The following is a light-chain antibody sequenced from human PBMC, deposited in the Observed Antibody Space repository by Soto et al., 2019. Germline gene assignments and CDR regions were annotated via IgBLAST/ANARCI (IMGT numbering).Light chain of an antibody. CDR3: QVWDNPSAHVV. J-gene: IGLJ3*02. CDR1: NIGTKS. CDR2: DDY. Sequence: SYALTQPPPVSVAPGQTARITCGGNNIGTKSVHWYQQKPGQAPVLVVYDDYDRPSWIPERFSGSNSGNTATLTISTVEAGDEADYYCQVWDNPSAHVVFGGGTKVTVL. V-gene: IGLV3-21*02.